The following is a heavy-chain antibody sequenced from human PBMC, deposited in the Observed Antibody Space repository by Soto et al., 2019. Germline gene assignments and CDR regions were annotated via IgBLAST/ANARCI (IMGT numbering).Heavy chain of an antibody. D-gene: IGHD5-18*01. J-gene: IGHJ6*02. CDR3: ARSFETAMSTAYGMDV. V-gene: IGHV5-51*01. Sequence: GESLKISCKGSGYSFTSYWIGWVRQMPGKGLEWMGIIYPGDSDTRYSPSFQGQVTISADKSISTAYLQWSSLKASDTAMYYCARSFETAMSTAYGMDVWGQATPVTAP. CDR2: IYPGDSDT. CDR1: GYSFTSYW.